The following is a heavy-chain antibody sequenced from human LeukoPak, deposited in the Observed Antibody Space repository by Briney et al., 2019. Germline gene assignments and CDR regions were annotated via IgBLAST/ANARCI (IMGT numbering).Heavy chain of an antibody. CDR1: GGTFSSYA. D-gene: IGHD5-12*01. CDR3: ASTPPGGYDIDY. V-gene: IGHV1-69*13. Sequence: SVKVSCKASGGTFSSYAISWVRQAPGQGLEWMGGIIPIFGTANYAQKFQGRVTITADESTSTAYMELSSLRSEDTAVYYCASTPPGGYDIDYWGQGTLVTVSS. CDR2: IIPIFGTA. J-gene: IGHJ4*02.